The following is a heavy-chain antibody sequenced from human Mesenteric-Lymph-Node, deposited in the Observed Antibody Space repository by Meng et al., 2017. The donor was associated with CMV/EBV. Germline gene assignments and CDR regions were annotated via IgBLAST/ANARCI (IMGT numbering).Heavy chain of an antibody. D-gene: IGHD3-10*01. J-gene: IGHJ5*02. CDR2: IHYSGST. CDR1: SGRYY. V-gene: IGHV4-61*01. CDR3: AREGSSVIRGIDRHEEFDP. Sequence: SGRYYWTGIRQPTGKGMEGSGYIHYSGSTNYNPSLKSRVTISIDTSKNQFSLRLSSVTAADTAVYYCAREGSSVIRGIDRHEEFDPWGQGTLVTVSS.